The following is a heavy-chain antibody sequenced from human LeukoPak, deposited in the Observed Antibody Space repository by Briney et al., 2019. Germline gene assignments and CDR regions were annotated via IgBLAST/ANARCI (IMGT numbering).Heavy chain of an antibody. J-gene: IGHJ4*02. Sequence: PGGSLRLSCAASGFTFSSYGMHWVRQAPGKGLEWVAVISYDGSNKYYADSVEGRFTISRDNSKNTLYLQMNSLRAEDTAVYYCAKESGSYSTDRSIDYWGQGTLVTVSS. D-gene: IGHD1-26*01. CDR2: ISYDGSNK. V-gene: IGHV3-30*18. CDR3: AKESGSYSTDRSIDY. CDR1: GFTFSSYG.